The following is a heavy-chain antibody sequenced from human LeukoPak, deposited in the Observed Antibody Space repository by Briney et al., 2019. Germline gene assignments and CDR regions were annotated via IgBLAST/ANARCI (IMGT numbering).Heavy chain of an antibody. Sequence: GGSLRLSCAASGFTFSSYEMNWVRQAPGKGLEWVSYISSSGSTIYYADSVKGRFTISRDNAKNSLYLQMNSLRAEDTAVYYCARLLVYNSGGEAFDHWGQGTLVTVSS. J-gene: IGHJ4*02. V-gene: IGHV3-48*03. D-gene: IGHD1-20*01. CDR2: ISSSGSTI. CDR1: GFTFSSYE. CDR3: ARLLVYNSGGEAFDH.